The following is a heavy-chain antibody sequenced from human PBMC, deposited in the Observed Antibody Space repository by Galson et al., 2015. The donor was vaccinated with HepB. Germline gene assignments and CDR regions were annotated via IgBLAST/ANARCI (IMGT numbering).Heavy chain of an antibody. J-gene: IGHJ4*02. CDR3: AKDVEYCTNGVCWYYFDY. Sequence: SLRRSCAASGFPFSSYGMHWVRQAPGKGPEWEAVISYDGSNKYYAASVKGRFTISRDNSKNTLYLQMNSLRAEDTAVYYCAKDVEYCTNGVCWYYFDYWGQGTLVTVSS. CDR1: GFPFSSYG. V-gene: IGHV3-30*18. CDR2: ISYDGSNK. D-gene: IGHD2-8*01.